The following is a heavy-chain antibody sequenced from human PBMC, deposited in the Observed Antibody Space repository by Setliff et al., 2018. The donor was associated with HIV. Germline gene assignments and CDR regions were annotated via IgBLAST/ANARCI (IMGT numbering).Heavy chain of an antibody. Sequence: LSPTCGVSGYSISNTGHYWGWIRQPPGKGLEWIGSIYHTADTYDNPSLKNRVTISRDTSKDQFSLNLRSVTAADTAIYYCARHKTHDYDGNSVYFDFWGQGILVTVSS. CDR2: IYHTADT. CDR3: ARHKTHDYDGNSVYFDF. J-gene: IGHJ4*02. V-gene: IGHV4-38-2*01. CDR1: GYSISNTGHY. D-gene: IGHD4-17*01.